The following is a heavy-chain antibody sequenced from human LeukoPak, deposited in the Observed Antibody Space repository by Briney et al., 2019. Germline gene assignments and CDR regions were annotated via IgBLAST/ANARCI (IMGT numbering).Heavy chain of an antibody. CDR2: IYSGDST. V-gene: IGHV3-66*01. Sequence: GGSLRLSCAASGFTVSSNYMSWVRQAPGKGLEWVSVIYSGDSTYYADSVKGRFTISRDNSKNTLYLQMNSLRAEDTAVYYCAREGEWELLRVLYYWGQGTLVTVSS. D-gene: IGHD1-26*01. CDR3: AREGEWELLRVLYY. J-gene: IGHJ4*02. CDR1: GFTVSSNY.